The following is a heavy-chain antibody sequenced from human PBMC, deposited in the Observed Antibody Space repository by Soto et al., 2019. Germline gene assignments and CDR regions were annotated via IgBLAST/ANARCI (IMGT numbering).Heavy chain of an antibody. CDR1: GGSISSGDYY. Sequence: QVQLQESGPGLVKPSQTLSLTCTVSGGSISSGDYYWSWIRQPPGKGLEWIGYIYYSGSTYYNPALKSRVTISVDTSKNQFALKLSSVTAADTAVYYCARTLGGYMVMAYCFDYWGQGTLVTVSS. CDR3: ARTLGGYMVMAYCFDY. CDR2: IYYSGST. V-gene: IGHV4-30-4*01. J-gene: IGHJ4*02. D-gene: IGHD5-12*01.